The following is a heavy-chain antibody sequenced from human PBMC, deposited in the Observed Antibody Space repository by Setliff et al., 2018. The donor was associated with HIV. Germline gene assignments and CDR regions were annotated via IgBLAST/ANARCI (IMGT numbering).Heavy chain of an antibody. CDR1: GYTLSELS. CDR2: FDPEDGET. V-gene: IGHV1-24*01. D-gene: IGHD2-15*01. CDR3: ARDWEYCSGGSCYDY. Sequence: ASVKVSCKVSGYTLSELSMHWVRQAPGEGLEWMGGFDPEDGETIYAEKFQGRVTITADESTSTAYMELSSLRSEDTAVYYCARDWEYCSGGSCYDYWGQGTLVTVSS. J-gene: IGHJ4*02.